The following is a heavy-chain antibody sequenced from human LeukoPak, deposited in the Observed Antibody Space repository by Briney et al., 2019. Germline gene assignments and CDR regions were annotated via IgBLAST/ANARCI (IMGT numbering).Heavy chain of an antibody. CDR2: IYYSGST. J-gene: IGHJ2*01. V-gene: IGHV4-59*01. CDR3: ARDLRYSSGWYDWYFDL. Sequence: SETLSLTCTVSGGSMSGYYWSWIRQPPGKGLEWIGYIYYSGSTNYNPSLKSRVTISVDTSKNQFSLKLSSVTAADTAVYYCARDLRYSSGWYDWYFDLWGRGTLVTVSS. D-gene: IGHD6-19*01. CDR1: GGSMSGYY.